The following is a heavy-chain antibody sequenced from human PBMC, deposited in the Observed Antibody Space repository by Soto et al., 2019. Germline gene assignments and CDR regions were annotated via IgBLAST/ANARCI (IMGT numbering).Heavy chain of an antibody. D-gene: IGHD2-2*01. CDR2: IIPIFGTA. CDR3: ASRVVVPAAKGWFDP. J-gene: IGHJ5*02. Sequence: GASVKVSCKASGGTFSSYTISWVRQAPGQGLEWMGGIIPIFGTANYAQKFQGRVTITADKSTSTAYMELSSLRSEDTAVYYCASRVVVPAAKGWFDPWGQGTLVTVSS. CDR1: GGTFSSYT. V-gene: IGHV1-69*06.